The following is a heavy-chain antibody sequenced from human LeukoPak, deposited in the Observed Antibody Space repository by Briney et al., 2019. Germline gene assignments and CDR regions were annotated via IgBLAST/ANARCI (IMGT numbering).Heavy chain of an antibody. J-gene: IGHJ4*02. Sequence: GGSLRLSCAASGFTFSTSTMNWVPQAPGKGLEWVANIKQDESEKYYVDSVKGRFTISRDNAKSSLYLQMNSLRAEDTAVYYCARALDSSSSRYQAFEEWGQGTQVTVSS. CDR3: ARALDSSSSRYQAFEE. D-gene: IGHD2-2*01. CDR1: GFTFSTST. CDR2: IKQDESEK. V-gene: IGHV3-7*01.